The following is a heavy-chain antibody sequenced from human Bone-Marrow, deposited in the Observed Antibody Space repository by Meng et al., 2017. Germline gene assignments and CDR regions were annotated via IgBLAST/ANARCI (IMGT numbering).Heavy chain of an antibody. CDR1: GGSFSGYY. CDR2: INHSGST. D-gene: IGHD3-16*01. J-gene: IGHJ4*02. CDR3: ARDGGY. V-gene: IGHV4-34*01. Sequence: QVQLQQWGAGLLKPSETLSLTCAFYGGSFSGYYWSWIRQPPGKGLEWIGEINHSGSTNYNPSLKSRVTISVDTSKNQFSLKLSSVTAADTAVYYCARDGGYWGQGTLVTVSS.